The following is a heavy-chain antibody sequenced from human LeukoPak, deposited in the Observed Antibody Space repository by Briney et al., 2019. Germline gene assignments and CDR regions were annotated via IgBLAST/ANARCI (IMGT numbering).Heavy chain of an antibody. CDR2: IIPIFGTA. CDR1: GFTFTSHD. D-gene: IGHD3-22*01. CDR3: ASPKKYYYDSSGYYYVPFDY. V-gene: IGHV1-69*13. Sequence: SVKVSCKASGFTFTSHDYNWVRQAPGQGLEWMGGIIPIFGTANYAQKFQGRVTITADESTSTAYMELSSLRSEDTAVYYCASPKKYYYDSSGYYYVPFDYWGQGTLVTVSS. J-gene: IGHJ4*02.